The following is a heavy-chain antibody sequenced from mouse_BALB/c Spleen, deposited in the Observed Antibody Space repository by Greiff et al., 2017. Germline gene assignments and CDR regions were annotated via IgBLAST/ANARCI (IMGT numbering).Heavy chain of an antibody. D-gene: IGHD2-4*01. J-gene: IGHJ3*01. CDR1: GYTFSSYW. Sequence: QVQLQQSGAELMKPGASVKISCKATGYTFSSYWIEWVKQRPGHGLEWIGEILPGSGSTNYNEKFKGKATFTADTSSNTAYMQLSSLTSEDSAVYYCARGDYDPPGWLAYWGQGTLVTVSA. CDR3: ARGDYDPPGWLAY. V-gene: IGHV1-9*01. CDR2: ILPGSGST.